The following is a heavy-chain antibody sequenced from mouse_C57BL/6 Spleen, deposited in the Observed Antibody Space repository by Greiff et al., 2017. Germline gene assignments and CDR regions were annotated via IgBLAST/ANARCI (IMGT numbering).Heavy chain of an antibody. CDR1: GFNFNNSC. CDR3: ASPDADCGFAY. J-gene: IGHJ3*01. Sequence: VHLQQSVAELVRPGASVKMSCTASGFNFNNSCMPWVKQRPGQGLEWIGEISPGGGNTNYAAKFKGKATITADTSTSTAYLQLSSLPSEDTAIYYCASPDADCGFAYWGQGTLVTVSS. CDR2: ISPGGGNT. V-gene: IGHV14-3*01.